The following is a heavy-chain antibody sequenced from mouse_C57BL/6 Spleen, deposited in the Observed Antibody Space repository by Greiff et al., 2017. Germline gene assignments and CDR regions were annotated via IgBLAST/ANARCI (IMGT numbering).Heavy chain of an antibody. CDR3: ARRAYSKSLAMDY. CDR1: GYSITSDY. Sequence: EVKLQESGPGLAKPSQTLSLTCSVTGYSITSDYWNWIRKFPGNKLEYMGYISYSGSTYYNPSLKSRISITRDTSKNQYYLQLNSVTTEDTATDYCARRAYSKSLAMDYWGQGTSVTGSS. D-gene: IGHD2-5*01. J-gene: IGHJ4*01. CDR2: ISYSGST. V-gene: IGHV3-8*01.